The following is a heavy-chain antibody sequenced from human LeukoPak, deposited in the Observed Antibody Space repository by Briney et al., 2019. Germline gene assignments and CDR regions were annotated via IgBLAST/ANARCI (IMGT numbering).Heavy chain of an antibody. D-gene: IGHD3-3*02. J-gene: IGHJ6*03. Sequence: GGSLRLSCAASGFSFSKFAMHWVRQAPGRGLESVSGISYNGDGTYYANCVKGRFTISRDNSKKTLYLQVGSLRVEDMGVYYCARGHFWSGYTYQDYFYYMDVWGKGTAVTVSS. CDR3: ARGHFWSGYTYQDYFYYMDV. CDR1: GFSFSKFA. V-gene: IGHV3-64*01. CDR2: ISYNGDGT.